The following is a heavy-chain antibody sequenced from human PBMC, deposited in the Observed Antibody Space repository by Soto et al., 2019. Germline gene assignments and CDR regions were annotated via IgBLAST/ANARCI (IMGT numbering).Heavy chain of an antibody. CDR3: AGDPGDRNGMIV. V-gene: IGHV3-66*01. J-gene: IGHJ6*02. D-gene: IGHD1-1*01. CDR1: GFTVSRDY. Sequence: EGQVVESGGDLVQPGGSLRLSCAASGFTVSRDYMNWVRQAPGKGLAWVSVIYSGGETYHADSVRGRFTISRDNSKNMVNLQMNSLRVEDTAVYYCAGDPGDRNGMIVWGQGTTVTVSS. CDR2: IYSGGET.